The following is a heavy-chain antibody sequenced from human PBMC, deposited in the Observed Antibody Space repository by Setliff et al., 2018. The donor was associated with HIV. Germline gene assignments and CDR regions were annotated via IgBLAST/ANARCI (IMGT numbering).Heavy chain of an antibody. Sequence: ASVKVSCRASGGTFNSYAISWVRQAPGRGLEWMGGIIPILGLANYAQKFQGRVTIIADKSTSTVYMEVSRLRSEDTAMYYCARGPKDCTSTSCRYYYYYYYMDVWGKGTPVTVSS. D-gene: IGHD2-2*01. V-gene: IGHV1-69*10. J-gene: IGHJ6*03. CDR1: GGTFNSYA. CDR2: IIPILGLA. CDR3: ARGPKDCTSTSCRYYYYYYYMDV.